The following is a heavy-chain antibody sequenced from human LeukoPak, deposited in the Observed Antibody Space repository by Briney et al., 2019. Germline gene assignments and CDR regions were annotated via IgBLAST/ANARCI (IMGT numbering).Heavy chain of an antibody. CDR2: INPNSGGT. CDR1: GYTFNDYY. D-gene: IGHD2-15*01. V-gene: IGHV1-2*06. Sequence: ASVKVSCKASGYTFNDYYMHWVRQAPGQGLEWMGRINPNSGGTNYAQKFQGRVSMTTDTSISTAYMELSRLRSDDTAVYYCSTVGIVVPVGTDAFDIWGQGTMVTVS. CDR3: STVGIVVPVGTDAFDI. J-gene: IGHJ3*02.